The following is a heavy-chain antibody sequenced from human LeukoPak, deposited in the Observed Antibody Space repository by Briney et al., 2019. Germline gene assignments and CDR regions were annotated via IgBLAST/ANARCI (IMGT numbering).Heavy chain of an antibody. V-gene: IGHV4-59*01. D-gene: IGHD5-24*01. Sequence: SETLSLTCTVSGGSISSYYWSWIRQPSGKGWEWIGYIYYSGSTNYNPSLKSRVTISVDTSKNQFSLKLSSVTAADTAVYYCARGGGWPYYYMDVWDKGTTVTVSS. CDR3: ARGGGWPYYYMDV. CDR1: GGSISSYY. CDR2: IYYSGST. J-gene: IGHJ6*03.